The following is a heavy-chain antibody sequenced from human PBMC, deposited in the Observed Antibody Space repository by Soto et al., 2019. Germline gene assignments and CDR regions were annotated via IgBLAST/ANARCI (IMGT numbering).Heavy chain of an antibody. D-gene: IGHD3-10*01. CDR2: MSHDGSDK. V-gene: IGHV3-30*18. J-gene: IGHJ4*02. CDR3: AKDRSITSGTFRPYCLDY. Sequence: QVQLVESGGGVVQPGRSLRLSCAASGFTFSNYGMHWVRQAPGKGLEWLAVMSHDGSDKYSADSVKGRFTISRDNSKNTLYLQMNSLRAEDTAVYYCAKDRSITSGTFRPYCLDYWGQGTLVTVSS. CDR1: GFTFSNYG.